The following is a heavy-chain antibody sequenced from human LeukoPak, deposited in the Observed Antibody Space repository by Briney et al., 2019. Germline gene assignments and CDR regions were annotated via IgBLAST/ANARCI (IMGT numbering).Heavy chain of an antibody. V-gene: IGHV3-7*03. CDR3: ARDQYDTWSRRGNFDS. CDR2: IKLDGSEK. J-gene: IGHJ4*02. Sequence: GGSLRLSCAASGFTFNNYWMSWVRQASGKGLEWVANIKLDGSEKNYVDSVKGRFIISRDNTKNSLYLQMNSLRVEDTAVFYCARDQYDTWSRRGNFDSWGQGTLVTVSS. CDR1: GFTFNNYW. D-gene: IGHD3-3*01.